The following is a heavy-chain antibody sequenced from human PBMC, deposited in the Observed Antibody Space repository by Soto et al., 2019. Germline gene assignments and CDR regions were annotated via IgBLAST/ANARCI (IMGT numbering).Heavy chain of an antibody. CDR2: MNEDGSER. CDR3: ARVRAYSRVDY. J-gene: IGHJ4*01. D-gene: IGHD4-4*01. V-gene: IGHV3-7*03. CDR1: GFSFSSAW. Sequence: EVQLVESGGGLVQPGGSLRLSCAVSGFSFSSAWMTWIRQAPGKGLERVAIMNEDGSERYYVDSVKGRFTISRDNAKNALFLQMNSLRVEGTAVYFGARVRAYSRVDYWGHGSLVTVSS.